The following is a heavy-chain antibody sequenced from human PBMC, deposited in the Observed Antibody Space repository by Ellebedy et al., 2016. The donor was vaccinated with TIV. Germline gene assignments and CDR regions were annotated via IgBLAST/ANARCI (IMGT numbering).Heavy chain of an antibody. CDR3: ARLLEVTIYGPFDP. D-gene: IGHD2-21*02. V-gene: IGHV1-18*01. CDR2: ISAYNGNT. CDR1: GYTFTSYG. Sequence: ASVKVSCKASGYTFTSYGISWVRQAPGQGLEWMGWISAYNGNTNYAQKLQGRVTMTTDTSTSTAYMELRSLRSDDTAVYYCARLLEVTIYGPFDPWGQGTLVTVSS. J-gene: IGHJ5*02.